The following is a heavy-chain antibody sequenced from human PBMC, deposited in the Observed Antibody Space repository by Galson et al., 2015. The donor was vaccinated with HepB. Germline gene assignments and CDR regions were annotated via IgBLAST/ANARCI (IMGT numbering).Heavy chain of an antibody. CDR3: ARGWDTDVTSNFDY. CDR2: IKQDGSEK. Sequence: SLRLSCAVSGFTYNNYWMSWVRQAPGRGLEWVANIKQDGSEKYYVDSVEGRFTVSRDNAKKTLYLDMNALSVEDTAVHYCARGWDTDVTSNFDYWGQGALVTVSS. D-gene: IGHD5-18*01. CDR1: GFTYNNYW. V-gene: IGHV3-7*03. J-gene: IGHJ4*02.